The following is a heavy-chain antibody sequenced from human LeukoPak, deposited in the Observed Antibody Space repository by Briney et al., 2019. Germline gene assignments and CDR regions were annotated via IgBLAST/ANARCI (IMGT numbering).Heavy chain of an antibody. CDR2: IYTSGST. V-gene: IGHV4-4*07. D-gene: IGHD3-16*01. Sequence: SETLSLTCTVSGGSISSYYWSWIRQPAGKGLEWIGHIYTSGSTNYNPSLTSRVTMSVDTSKNQFSLKLRSVTAADTAVYYCARVGDYALKDWGQGTLVTVSS. J-gene: IGHJ4*02. CDR1: GGSISSYY. CDR3: ARVGDYALKD.